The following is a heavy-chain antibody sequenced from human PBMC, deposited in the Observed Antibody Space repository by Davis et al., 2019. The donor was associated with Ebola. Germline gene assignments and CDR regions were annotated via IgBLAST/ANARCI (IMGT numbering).Heavy chain of an antibody. Sequence: PGGSLRLSCAASGFTFSSYAMSRVRQAPGKGLEWVSAISGSGGSTYYADSVKGRFTISRDNSKNTLYLQMNSLRAEDTAVYYCAKGSIVVQDIVVVPAAIDPWGQGTLVTVSS. D-gene: IGHD2-2*01. V-gene: IGHV3-23*01. CDR3: AKGSIVVQDIVVVPAAIDP. CDR2: ISGSGGST. J-gene: IGHJ5*02. CDR1: GFTFSSYA.